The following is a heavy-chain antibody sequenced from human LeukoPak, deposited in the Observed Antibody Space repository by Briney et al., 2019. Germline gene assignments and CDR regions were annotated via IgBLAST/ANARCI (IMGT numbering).Heavy chain of an antibody. CDR2: IYPGDSDT. CDR3: GTHSSGWIDY. CDR1: GYNFNNYW. D-gene: IGHD6-19*01. J-gene: IGHJ4*02. Sequence: GESLKISCKGSGYNFNNYWIGWVRQMPGKGLEWMGIIYPGDSDTRYSPSFQGQVTISADKSISTAYLQWSSLKASDTAMYCCGTHSSGWIDYWGQGTLVTVSS. V-gene: IGHV5-51*01.